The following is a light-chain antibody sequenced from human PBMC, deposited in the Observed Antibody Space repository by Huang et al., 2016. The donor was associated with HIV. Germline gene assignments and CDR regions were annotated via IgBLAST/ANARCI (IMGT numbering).Light chain of an antibody. V-gene: IGKV1-5*03. Sequence: DIQMTQSPSTLSASVGDRVINTCRASQSISNWLAWYQQKPGKGPKLLIYKAYSLGSGVPSRFSGSGSGTDFTLTISYLQPDDFATYYCQQYNTNSWAFGQGTKVEIK. CDR3: QQYNTNSWA. J-gene: IGKJ1*01. CDR1: QSISNW. CDR2: KAY.